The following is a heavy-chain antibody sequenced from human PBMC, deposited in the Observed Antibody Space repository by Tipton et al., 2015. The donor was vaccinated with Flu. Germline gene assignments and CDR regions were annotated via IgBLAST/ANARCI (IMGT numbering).Heavy chain of an antibody. CDR1: GFTFDDYA. CDR2: ITWNSDTR. V-gene: IGHV3-9*01. J-gene: IGHJ4*02. D-gene: IGHD3-3*02. Sequence: SLRLSCVASGFTFDDYAMHWVRQVPGKGLEWVSGITWNSDTRVYADSVKGRFTIFRDNARNSLYLQMNGLRAEDTAVYYCARGGLAPGNYWGQGTLVTVSS. CDR3: ARGGLAPGNY.